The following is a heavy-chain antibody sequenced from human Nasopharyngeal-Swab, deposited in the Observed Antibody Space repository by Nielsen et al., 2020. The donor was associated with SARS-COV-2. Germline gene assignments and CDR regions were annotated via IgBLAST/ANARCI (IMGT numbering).Heavy chain of an antibody. J-gene: IGHJ3*02. Sequence: GESLKLSCAASGFTFSSYDMHWVRQATGKGLEWVSAIGTAGDTYYPGSVKGRFTISRENAKNSLYLQMNSLRAGDTAVYYCARVNYDSSGGDAFDIWGQGTMVTVSS. CDR3: ARVNYDSSGGDAFDI. CDR1: GFTFSSYD. CDR2: IGTAGDT. D-gene: IGHD3-22*01. V-gene: IGHV3-13*01.